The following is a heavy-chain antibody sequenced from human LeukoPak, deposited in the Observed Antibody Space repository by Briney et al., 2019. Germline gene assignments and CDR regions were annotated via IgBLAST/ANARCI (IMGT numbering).Heavy chain of an antibody. V-gene: IGHV4-34*01. J-gene: IGHJ5*02. CDR2: INHSGST. CDR1: GGSFSGSY. D-gene: IGHD3-22*01. Sequence: PSETLSLTCAVYGGSFSGSYCSCIRQPPGKGLEWIGEINHSGSTNYNPSLKSRVTISVDTSKNQFSLKLSSVTAADTAVYYCARRPPFGIVINWFDPWGQGTLVTVSS. CDR3: ARRPPFGIVINWFDP.